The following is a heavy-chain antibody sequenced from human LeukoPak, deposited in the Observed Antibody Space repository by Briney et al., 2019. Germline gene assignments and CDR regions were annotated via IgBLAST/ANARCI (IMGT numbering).Heavy chain of an antibody. D-gene: IGHD1-26*01. V-gene: IGHV4-59*08. J-gene: IGHJ5*02. CDR1: GGSISSYY. Sequence: SETLSLTCTVSGGSISSYYWSWIRQPPGKGLEWIGYIYYSGSTNYNPSLKSRVTISVDTSKSQFSLKLSSVTAADTAVYYCARHVVGATAGTQGRYNWFDPWGQGTLVTVSS. CDR2: IYYSGST. CDR3: ARHVVGATAGTQGRYNWFDP.